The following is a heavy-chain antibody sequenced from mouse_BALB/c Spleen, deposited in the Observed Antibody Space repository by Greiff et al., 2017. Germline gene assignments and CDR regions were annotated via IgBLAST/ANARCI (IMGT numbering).Heavy chain of an antibody. V-gene: IGHV1-67*01. CDR2: ISTYYGDA. Sequence: QVQLQQSGAELVRPGVSVKISCKGSGYTFTDYAMHWVKQSHAKSLEWIGVISTYYGDASYNQKFKDKATLTADKSSSTAYMQLSSLTSEDSAVYYCARNWDDFDYWGQGTTLTVSS. J-gene: IGHJ2*01. D-gene: IGHD4-1*01. CDR1: GYTFTDYA. CDR3: ARNWDDFDY.